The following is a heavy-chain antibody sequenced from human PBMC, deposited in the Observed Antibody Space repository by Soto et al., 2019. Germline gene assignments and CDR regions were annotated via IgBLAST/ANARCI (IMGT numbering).Heavy chain of an antibody. CDR2: ISYDGSSK. CDR1: GFIFSSYG. D-gene: IGHD2-2*01. CDR3: AKGGEYQLLRIYFDY. J-gene: IGHJ4*02. V-gene: IGHV3-30*18. Sequence: QVQRVESGGGVVQPGRSLRLSCAASGFIFSSYGMHWVRQAPGKGLEWVAVISYDGSSKYYADSVKGRFTISRDHSENTLHLQMNSLRAEDTAMYYCAKGGEYQLLRIYFDYWGQGTPVTVSS.